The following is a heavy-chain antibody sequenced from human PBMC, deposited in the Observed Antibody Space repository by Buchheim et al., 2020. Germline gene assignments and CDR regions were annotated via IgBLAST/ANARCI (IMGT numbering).Heavy chain of an antibody. J-gene: IGHJ6*02. CDR1: GFTFSSYS. CDR2: ISSSSSYI. CDR3: ARDGQIAAAGFYYYYGMDV. D-gene: IGHD6-13*01. V-gene: IGHV3-21*01. Sequence: EVQLVESGGGLVKPGGSLRLSCAASGFTFSSYSMNWVRQAPGKGLEWVSSISSSSSYIYYADSVKGRFTISSDNAKNSLYPQMNSLRAEDTAVYYCARDGQIAAAGFYYYYGMDVWGQGTT.